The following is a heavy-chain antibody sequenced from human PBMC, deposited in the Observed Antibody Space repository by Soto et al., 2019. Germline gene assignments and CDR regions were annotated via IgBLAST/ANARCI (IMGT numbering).Heavy chain of an antibody. CDR3: ARDLGSGYDPGDF. V-gene: IGHV1-69*14. CDR2: IIPIFGTT. CDR1: GDIFSGYS. D-gene: IGHD5-12*01. Sequence: QVQLVQSGAEVKRHGSSVKVSCTTSGDIFSGYSISWVRQAPGPGLEWMGGIIPIFGTTDYAQRFHGRVTITADKYTTTGYMDLYSLKSEDTAVYYCARDLGSGYDPGDFWGQGTLVTVSS. J-gene: IGHJ4*02.